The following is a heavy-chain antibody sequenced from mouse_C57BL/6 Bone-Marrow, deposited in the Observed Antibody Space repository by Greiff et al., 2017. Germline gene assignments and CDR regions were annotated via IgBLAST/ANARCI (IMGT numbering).Heavy chain of an antibody. CDR2: IDPENGDT. CDR3: TTIDYDGRPWFAY. V-gene: IGHV14-4*01. Sequence: EVQLQQSGAELVRPGASVKLSCTASGFNIKDDYMHWVKQRPEQGLEWIGWIDPENGDTEYASKFQGKATITADTSSNPAYLQLSSLTSEDTAVYYCTTIDYDGRPWFAYWGQGTLVTVSA. D-gene: IGHD2-4*01. J-gene: IGHJ3*01. CDR1: GFNIKDDY.